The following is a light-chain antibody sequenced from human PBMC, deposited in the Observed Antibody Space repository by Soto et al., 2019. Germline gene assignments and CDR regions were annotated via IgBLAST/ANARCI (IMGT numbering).Light chain of an antibody. CDR1: QSFSSW. CDR3: QQYNSYPST. CDR2: KAS. J-gene: IGKJ1*01. V-gene: IGKV1-5*03. Sequence: DIQMTQSPSTLSASVGDRVTITCRASQSFSSWLAWYQQKPGKAPKLLIYKASSLESGVPSRFSGGGSGTEFTLTISSLQPDDFATYYCQQYNSYPSTFGQGTKVEI.